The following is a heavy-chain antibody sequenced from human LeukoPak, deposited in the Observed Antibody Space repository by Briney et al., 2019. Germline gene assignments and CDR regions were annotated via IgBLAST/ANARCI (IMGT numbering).Heavy chain of an antibody. CDR3: AREGGRQWLVSGTLDS. Sequence: SETLSLTCPVYGGSFSGYYDWSWIRQPPGKGLEWIGEIDHSGSTNYNASLKSRVTISVDTSKKQFSLKLSSVTAADTAVYYCAREGGRQWLVSGTLDSWGQGTLVTVSS. V-gene: IGHV4-34*01. CDR2: IDHSGST. CDR1: GGSFSGYY. D-gene: IGHD6-19*01. J-gene: IGHJ5*01.